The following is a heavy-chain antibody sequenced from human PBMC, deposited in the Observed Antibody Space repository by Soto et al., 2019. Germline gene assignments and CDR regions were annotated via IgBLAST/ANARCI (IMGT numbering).Heavy chain of an antibody. CDR3: ARDSRIRVGAPSGY. CDR2: IIPIFGTA. CDR1: GGTFSSYA. V-gene: IGHV1-69*05. J-gene: IGHJ4*02. D-gene: IGHD1-26*01. Sequence: GASVKVSCKASGGTFSSYAISWVRQAPGQGLEWMGGIIPIFGTANYAQKLQGRVTMTTDTSTSTAYMELRSLRSDDTAVYYCARDSRIRVGAPSGYWGQGTLVTVSS.